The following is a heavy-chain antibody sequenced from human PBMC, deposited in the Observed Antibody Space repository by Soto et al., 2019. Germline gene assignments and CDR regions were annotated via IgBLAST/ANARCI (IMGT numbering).Heavy chain of an antibody. Sequence: GGSLRLSCAASGFTFSSYWMSWVRQAPGKGLEWVANIKQDGSEKYYVDSVKGRFTISRDNAKNSLYLQMNSLRAEDTAVYYCARAPYSSGWYAIGDYYGMDVWGQGTTVTVSS. D-gene: IGHD6-19*01. CDR3: ARAPYSSGWYAIGDYYGMDV. CDR1: GFTFSSYW. V-gene: IGHV3-7*05. CDR2: IKQDGSEK. J-gene: IGHJ6*02.